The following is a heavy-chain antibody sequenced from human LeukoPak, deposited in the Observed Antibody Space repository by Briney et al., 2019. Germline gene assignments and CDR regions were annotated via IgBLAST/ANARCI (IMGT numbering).Heavy chain of an antibody. CDR1: GFTFDDYA. CDR2: ISWNSGSI. J-gene: IGHJ4*02. CDR3: AKSPGRDGYIFDY. D-gene: IGHD5-24*01. Sequence: GGSLRLSCAASGFTFDDYAMHWVRHAPGKGLEWVSGISWNSGSIGYADSVKGRFTISRDNAKNSLYLQMNSLRAEDTALYYCAKSPGRDGYIFDYWGQGTLVTVSS. V-gene: IGHV3-9*01.